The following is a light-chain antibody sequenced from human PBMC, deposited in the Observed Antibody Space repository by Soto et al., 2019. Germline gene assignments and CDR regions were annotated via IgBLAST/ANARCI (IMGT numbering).Light chain of an antibody. CDR2: AAS. Sequence: IQLTQSPSSLSASVGDRVTITCRASQGISINLAWYQQKPGKAPKLLIYAASTLQSGVPSRFSGNGSGTDFTLTISSLQTEDFATYYCQQLDSYPRTFGQGTNVDIK. CDR3: QQLDSYPRT. V-gene: IGKV1-9*01. CDR1: QGISIN. J-gene: IGKJ1*01.